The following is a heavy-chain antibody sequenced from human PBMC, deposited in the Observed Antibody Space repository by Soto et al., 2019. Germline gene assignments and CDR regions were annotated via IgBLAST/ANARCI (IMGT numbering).Heavy chain of an antibody. V-gene: IGHV4-4*02. J-gene: IGHJ4*02. CDR3: ARNGELWRYFDY. D-gene: IGHD3-10*01. CDR2: IYHSGST. Sequence: SETLSLTCAVSSGSISSSNWWSWVRQPPGKGLEWIGEIYHSGSTNYNPSLKSRVTISVDKSKNQFSLKLSSVTAADTAVYYCARNGELWRYFDYWGQGTLVTVSS. CDR1: SGSISSSNW.